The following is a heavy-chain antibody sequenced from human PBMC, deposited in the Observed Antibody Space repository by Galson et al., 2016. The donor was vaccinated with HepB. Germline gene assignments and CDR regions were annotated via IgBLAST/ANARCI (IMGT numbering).Heavy chain of an antibody. V-gene: IGHV4-39*01. D-gene: IGHD6-13*01. J-gene: IGHJ1*01. Sequence: SETLSLTCTVSGGSISIITYYWGWIRQPPGKGLEWIGSFYYSGSTYYNPSLKSRVSISVDTSKNHFSLKLSSVTAADTAVYYCASHWTVAAVGPAEYFQHWGQGTLVTVSS. CDR1: GGSISIITYY. CDR3: ASHWTVAAVGPAEYFQH. CDR2: FYYSGST.